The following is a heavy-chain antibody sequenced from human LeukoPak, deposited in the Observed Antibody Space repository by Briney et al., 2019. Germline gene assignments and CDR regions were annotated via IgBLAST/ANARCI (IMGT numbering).Heavy chain of an antibody. J-gene: IGHJ3*02. D-gene: IGHD2-8*01. CDR1: GFTFSSYA. V-gene: IGHV3-30*04. CDR3: ARSIVLMGMNAFDI. CDR2: ISYDGSNK. Sequence: GRSLRLSCAASGFTFSSYAMHWVRQAPGKGLEWVAVISYDGSNKYYADSVKGRFTISRDNSKNTLYLQMNSLRAEDTAVYYCARSIVLMGMNAFDIWGQGTMVTVSS.